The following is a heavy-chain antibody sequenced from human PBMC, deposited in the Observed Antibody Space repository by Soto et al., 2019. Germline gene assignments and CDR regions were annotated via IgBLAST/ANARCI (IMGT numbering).Heavy chain of an antibody. CDR1: GFTFSDYY. Sequence: QVQLVESGGGLVKPGGSLRLSCAASGFTFSDYYMNWIRQAPGKGLEWVSHISSSSNTIYYADSVKGRFTISRDNAKNSLYLQMNSLRAEDTAVYCCARDPFWSGFHGMDVWGQGTTVTVSS. J-gene: IGHJ6*02. D-gene: IGHD3-3*01. CDR2: ISSSSNTI. CDR3: ARDPFWSGFHGMDV. V-gene: IGHV3-11*01.